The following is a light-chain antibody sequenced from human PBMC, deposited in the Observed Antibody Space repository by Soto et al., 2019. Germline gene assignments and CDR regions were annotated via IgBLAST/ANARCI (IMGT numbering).Light chain of an antibody. CDR3: QQSYNRRIT. Sequence: DTLISLAQDFLSVVRRGRATIXCKSXQSVXYSSNNNNYLAWYQQKPGKAPKLLIYAASILKSGVPSRFSDSGSGSDFTLTISGLQAQDFATYYSQQSYNRRITFGQFTRLEI. CDR2: AAS. V-gene: IGKV4-1*01. J-gene: IGKJ5*01. CDR1: QSVXYSSNNNNY.